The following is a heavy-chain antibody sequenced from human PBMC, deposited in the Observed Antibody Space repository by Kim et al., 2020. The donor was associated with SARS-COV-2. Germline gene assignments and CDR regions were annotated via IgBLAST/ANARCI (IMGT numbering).Heavy chain of an antibody. Sequence: SETLSLTCTVSGGSISSGDYYWSWIRPPPGKGLEWIGYIYYTGSSHYTPSLNSRVTISIDTSKNQFSLKLSSVTAADTAVYYCASGPPIGGGDCWSHWG. J-gene: IGHJ1*01. CDR1: GGSISSGDYY. CDR2: IYYTGSS. CDR3: ASGPPIGGGDCWSH. D-gene: IGHD2-21*02. V-gene: IGHV4-30-4*08.